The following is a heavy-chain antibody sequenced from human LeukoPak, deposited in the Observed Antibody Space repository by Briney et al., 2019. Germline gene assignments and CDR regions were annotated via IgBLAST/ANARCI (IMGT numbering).Heavy chain of an antibody. CDR2: IYSGGST. CDR1: GFTVSSNY. D-gene: IGHD3-16*01. J-gene: IGHJ4*02. V-gene: IGHV3-53*01. CDR3: ARAPRGSPWYFDY. Sequence: GGSLRLSCAASGFTVSSNYMSWVRQAPGKGPEWVSVIYSGGSTYYADSVKGRFTISRDNSKNTLYLQMNSLRAEDTAVYYCARAPRGSPWYFDYWGQGTLVTVSS.